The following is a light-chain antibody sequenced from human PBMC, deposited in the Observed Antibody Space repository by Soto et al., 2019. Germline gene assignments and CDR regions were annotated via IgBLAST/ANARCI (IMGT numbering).Light chain of an antibody. J-gene: IGLJ1*01. CDR1: SSDVGLYDY. Sequence: QSALTQPASVPGSPGQSITISCTGTSSDVGLYDYVSWYQQHPGKGPQLMIYAVSNRPSGVSNRFSAAESGNTASLFISVLQADDEADYYCSSYTSDSSYVFGSGTKATVL. CDR2: AVS. CDR3: SSYTSDSSYV. V-gene: IGLV2-14*01.